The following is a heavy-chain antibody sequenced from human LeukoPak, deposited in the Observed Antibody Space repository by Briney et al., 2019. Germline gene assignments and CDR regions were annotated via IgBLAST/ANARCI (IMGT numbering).Heavy chain of an antibody. Sequence: GGSLRLSCAASGFTFSSYSMNWVRQAPGKGLEWVSYISSRSSTIYYADSVKGRFTISRDNAKNSLYLQMNSLRAEDTAVYYCARDRVSGLHCSSTSCYEREDSDAFDIWGQGTMVTVSS. CDR3: ARDRVSGLHCSSTSCYEREDSDAFDI. V-gene: IGHV3-48*04. J-gene: IGHJ3*02. CDR2: ISSRSSTI. D-gene: IGHD2-2*01. CDR1: GFTFSSYS.